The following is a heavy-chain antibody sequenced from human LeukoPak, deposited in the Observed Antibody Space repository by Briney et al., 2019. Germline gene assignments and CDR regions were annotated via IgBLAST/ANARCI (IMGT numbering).Heavy chain of an antibody. J-gene: IGHJ4*02. V-gene: IGHV4-59*01. D-gene: IGHD3-10*01. CDR3: ARGGQRIFRGDYFGH. CDR2: IYYSGST. Sequence: SETLSLTCTVSGGSLTNYYWSWIRQPPGKGLEWIGYIYYSGSTNYNPSLKSRVTMSVDTSKNQFSLKLNSVTPADTAVYYCARGGQRIFRGDYFGHWGQGALVTVSS. CDR1: GGSLTNYY.